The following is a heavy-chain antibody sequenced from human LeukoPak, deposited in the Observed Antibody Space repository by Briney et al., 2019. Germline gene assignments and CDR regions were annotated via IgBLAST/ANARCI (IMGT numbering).Heavy chain of an antibody. CDR3: ASLYDSSGLLDY. V-gene: IGHV4-34*01. Sequence: SETLSLTCAVYGGSFSGYYWSWIRQPPGKGLEWIGEINHSGSTNYNPSLKSRVTISVDTSKNQFSLKLSSVTAADTAVHYCASLYDSSGLLDYWGQGTLVTVSS. J-gene: IGHJ4*02. CDR1: GGSFSGYY. CDR2: INHSGST. D-gene: IGHD3-22*01.